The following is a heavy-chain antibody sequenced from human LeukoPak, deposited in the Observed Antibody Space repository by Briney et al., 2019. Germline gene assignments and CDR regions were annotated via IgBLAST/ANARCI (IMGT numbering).Heavy chain of an antibody. CDR3: AKQQLVGGGWFDP. D-gene: IGHD6-13*01. J-gene: IGHJ5*02. CDR1: GGSISSYY. V-gene: IGHV4-59*01. CDR2: IYYSGST. Sequence: SETLSLTCTVSGGSISSYYWSRIRQPPGKGLEWIGYIYYSGSTNYNPSLKSRVTISVDTSKNQFSLKLSSVTAADTAVYYCAKQQLVGGGWFDPWGQGTLVTVSS.